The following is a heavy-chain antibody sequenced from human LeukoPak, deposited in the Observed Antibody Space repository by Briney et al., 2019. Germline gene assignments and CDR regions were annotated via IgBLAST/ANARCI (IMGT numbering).Heavy chain of an antibody. D-gene: IGHD6-19*01. CDR1: GESVSSNSAA. J-gene: IGHJ4*02. Sequence: SQTLSLTCAISGESVSSNSAAWNWLRQSPSRGLEWLGRTYYRSKLYSDYAVSVKSRISINPDTSKNQFFLQLNSVTPDDTAVYYCARSPFTVAGYFDSWGQGILVTVSS. V-gene: IGHV6-1*01. CDR2: TYYRSKLYS. CDR3: ARSPFTVAGYFDS.